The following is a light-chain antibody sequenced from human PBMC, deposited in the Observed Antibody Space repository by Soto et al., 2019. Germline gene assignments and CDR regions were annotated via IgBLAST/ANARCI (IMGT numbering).Light chain of an antibody. CDR1: SSDVGGHNT. J-gene: IGLJ2*01. V-gene: IGLV2-14*01. CDR3: SSYTSSSTLV. CDR2: GVI. Sequence: QSALTQPASVSGSPGQSITISCTGTSSDVGGHNTVSWYQKHPDKAPQLLIFGVILRPSAISTRFSGSKSGNTASLTISGLQPEDEADYFCSSYTSSSTLVFGGGTKLTVL.